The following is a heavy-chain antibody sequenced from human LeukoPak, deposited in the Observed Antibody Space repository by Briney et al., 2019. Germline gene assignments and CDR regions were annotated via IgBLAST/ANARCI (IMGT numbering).Heavy chain of an antibody. Sequence: ASVKVSCKASGYTFTGYYMHWVRQAPGQGLEWMGRINPNSGGTNYAQEFQGRVTMTRDTSISTAYMELSRLRSDDTAVYYCARDRGYYYDSSGYSDAFDIWGQGTMVTVSS. CDR2: INPNSGGT. CDR3: ARDRGYYYDSSGYSDAFDI. D-gene: IGHD3-22*01. V-gene: IGHV1-2*06. CDR1: GYTFTGYY. J-gene: IGHJ3*02.